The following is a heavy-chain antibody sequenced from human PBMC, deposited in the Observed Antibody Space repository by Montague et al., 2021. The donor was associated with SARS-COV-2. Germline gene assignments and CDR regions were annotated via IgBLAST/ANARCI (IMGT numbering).Heavy chain of an antibody. CDR2: IYHSGST. CDR3: ARSRGNLQWPFYYYYGMDV. D-gene: IGHD6-19*01. CDR1: GDSISSSNW. Sequence: SETLSLTCAVSGDSISSSNWCSWVRQPPGKGLEWIGEIYHSGSTNYNPSLKSRVTISVDKSKTQFSLKLSSVTAADTAVYYCARSRGNLQWPFYYYYGMDVWGRETTVTVSS. V-gene: IGHV4-4*02. J-gene: IGHJ6*02.